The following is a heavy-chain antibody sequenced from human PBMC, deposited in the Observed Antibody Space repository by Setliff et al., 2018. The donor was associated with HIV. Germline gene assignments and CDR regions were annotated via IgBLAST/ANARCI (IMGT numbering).Heavy chain of an antibody. V-gene: IGHV1-3*03. D-gene: IGHD6-13*01. CDR1: GFTLREVS. J-gene: IGHJ4*02. CDR2: INTADDSR. CDR3: AREGAAAGLDLDY. Sequence: ASVKVSCKVFGFTLREVSMHWVRQAPGKGLEWIGWINTADDSRRYSQEFQGRFTITMDSSASTVYMEVNSLRSEDMAVYYCAREGAAAGLDLDYWGQGTLVTVSS.